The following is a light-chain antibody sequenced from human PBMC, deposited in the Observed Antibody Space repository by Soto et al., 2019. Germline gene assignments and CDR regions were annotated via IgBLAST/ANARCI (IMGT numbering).Light chain of an antibody. Sequence: EIVMTQSPATLSVSPGERATLSCRASQSVSSNLAWYQQKPGQAPRLRIYGTYIRATGIPARFSGSGSGTEFTLTISSLQSEDFAVYYCQQYNNWPPLTFGGGTKVEIK. CDR1: QSVSSN. CDR2: GTY. CDR3: QQYNNWPPLT. V-gene: IGKV3D-15*01. J-gene: IGKJ4*01.